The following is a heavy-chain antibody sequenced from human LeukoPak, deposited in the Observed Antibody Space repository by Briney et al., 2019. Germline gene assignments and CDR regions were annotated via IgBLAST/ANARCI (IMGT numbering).Heavy chain of an antibody. D-gene: IGHD5-18*01. Sequence: SETLSLTCTVSGGSISSSSYYWGWIRQPPGKGLEWLGSIYYSGSTYYNPSLKSRVTISVDTSKNQFSLKLSSVTAADTAVYYCARLSGGQLWRGTWGRYFDYWGQGTLVTVSS. CDR2: IYYSGST. CDR3: ARLSGGQLWRGTWGRYFDY. V-gene: IGHV4-39*01. CDR1: GGSISSSSYY. J-gene: IGHJ4*02.